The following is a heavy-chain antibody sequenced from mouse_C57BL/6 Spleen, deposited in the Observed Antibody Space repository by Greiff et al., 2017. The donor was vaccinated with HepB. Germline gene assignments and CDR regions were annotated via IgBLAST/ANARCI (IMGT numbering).Heavy chain of an antibody. CDR2: IYPGDGDT. V-gene: IGHV1-82*01. J-gene: IGHJ1*03. CDR3: ARSRSMVTTGYWYFDV. CDR1: GYAFSSSW. D-gene: IGHD2-2*01. Sequence: QVQLQQSGPELVKPGASVKISCKASGYAFSSSWMNWVKQRPGKGLEWIGRIYPGDGDTNYNGKFKGKATLTADKSSSTAYMQLSSLTSEDSAVYFCARSRSMVTTGYWYFDVWGTGTTVTVSS.